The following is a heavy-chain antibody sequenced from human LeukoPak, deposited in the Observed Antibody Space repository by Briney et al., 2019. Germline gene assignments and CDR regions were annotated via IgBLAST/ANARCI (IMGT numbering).Heavy chain of an antibody. J-gene: IGHJ4*02. D-gene: IGHD1-7*01. CDR1: GGSLSSSSYY. CDR3: ARLYGNYQNYFDY. CDR2: IYYSGST. V-gene: IGHV4-39*07. Sequence: SETLSLTCTVSGGSLSSSSYYWGWIRQPPGKGLEWIGSIYYSGSTYYNPSLKSRVTISVDTSKNQFSLKLRSVTAADTAVYYCARLYGNYQNYFDYWGQGTLVTVSS.